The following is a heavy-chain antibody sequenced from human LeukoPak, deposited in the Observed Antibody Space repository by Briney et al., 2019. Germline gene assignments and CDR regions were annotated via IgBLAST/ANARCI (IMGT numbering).Heavy chain of an antibody. V-gene: IGHV4-38-2*02. Sequence: KPSETLSLTCAVSGYSINSVYYRGWIRQPPRKGLEGIGSSYNSGSTYYNPSLKSRVTISVDTSKNQFYLKLSSLTAADTAVYYCAREVQLERYWIFNDAFDIWGQGTMVTVSS. CDR2: SYNSGST. J-gene: IGHJ3*02. CDR3: AREVQLERYWIFNDAFDI. D-gene: IGHD1-1*01. CDR1: GYSINSVYY.